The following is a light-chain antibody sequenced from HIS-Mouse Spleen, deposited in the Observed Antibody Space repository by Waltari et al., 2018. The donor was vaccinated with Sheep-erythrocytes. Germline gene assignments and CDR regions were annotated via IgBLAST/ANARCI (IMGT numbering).Light chain of an antibody. CDR1: KLGDKY. V-gene: IGLV3-1*01. Sequence: SYELTQPPSVSVSPGQTASITCSGVKLGDKYACWYQQKPGHSPVLVIYQDSKLPSGIPERFSGSNSGNTATLTISGTQAMDEADYYCQAWDSSTVVFGGGTKLTVL. J-gene: IGLJ2*01. CDR3: QAWDSSTVV. CDR2: QDS.